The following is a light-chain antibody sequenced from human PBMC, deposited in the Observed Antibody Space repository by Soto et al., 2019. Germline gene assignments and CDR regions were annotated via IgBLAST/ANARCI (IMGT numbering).Light chain of an antibody. Sequence: GDRVTVTCRASQSVITWLTWYQQKPGKAPKLLIYDASSLESGVPSTFSGSGSGTEFTLTISSLQPDDFATYYCQQYYSYSTFGQGTKV. CDR2: DAS. CDR1: QSVITW. V-gene: IGKV1-5*01. CDR3: QQYYSYST. J-gene: IGKJ1*01.